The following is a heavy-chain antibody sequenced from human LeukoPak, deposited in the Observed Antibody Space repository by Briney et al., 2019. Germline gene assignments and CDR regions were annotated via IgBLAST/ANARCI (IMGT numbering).Heavy chain of an antibody. V-gene: IGHV1-24*01. CDR2: FDPEDGET. J-gene: IGHJ4*02. CDR1: GYTLTELS. D-gene: IGHD3-22*01. Sequence: ASVKVSCKVSGYTLTELSMHWVRQAPGKGLEWMGGFDPEDGETIYAQKFQGRVTMTEDTSTDTAHMELSSLRSEDTAVYYCATSTNHYYDSSGYYEDWGQGTLVTVSS. CDR3: ATSTNHYYDSSGYYED.